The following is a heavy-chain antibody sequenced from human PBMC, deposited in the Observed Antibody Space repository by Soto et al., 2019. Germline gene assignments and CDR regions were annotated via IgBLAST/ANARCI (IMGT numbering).Heavy chain of an antibody. D-gene: IGHD2-8*01. J-gene: IGHJ4*02. CDR2: ISAHNGNT. V-gene: IGHV1-18*01. Sequence: QVHLVQSGAEVKKPGASVKVSCKGSGYAFTTYGITWVRQAPGQGLEWMGWISAHNGNTNYAQKLQGRVTVTRDTSTSTAYMELRSLRSDDTAVYYCARGMYGDYWGQGSLVTVSS. CDR3: ARGMYGDY. CDR1: GYAFTTYG.